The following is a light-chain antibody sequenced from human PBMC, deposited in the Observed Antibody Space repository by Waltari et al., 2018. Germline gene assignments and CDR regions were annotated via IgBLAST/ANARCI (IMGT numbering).Light chain of an antibody. CDR1: SSDVGYYNY. V-gene: IGLV2-11*01. J-gene: IGLJ2*01. CDR2: DVT. Sequence: QSALTQPRSVSGSPGQPVTIACTGTSSDVGYYNYVSWYQQHPGKAPKLMIYDVTGRPSGVPDRFSGSKSGNTASLTISGLQAEDEADYYCCSYAGNYLRVFGGGTKLTVL. CDR3: CSYAGNYLRV.